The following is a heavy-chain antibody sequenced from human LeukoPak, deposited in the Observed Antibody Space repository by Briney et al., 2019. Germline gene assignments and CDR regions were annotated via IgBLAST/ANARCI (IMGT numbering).Heavy chain of an antibody. V-gene: IGHV1-2*02. Sequence: AASVKVSCKASGYTFSDYAIHWVRQAPGQGLEWMGWINPHSGGTSFARKFQGRVTMTRDASITAAYMDLNSLRSDDTAVYYCARARTDSSTFYFAYWGQGTLVTVSS. CDR2: INPHSGGT. CDR1: GYTFSDYA. CDR3: ARARTDSSTFYFAY. D-gene: IGHD6-13*01. J-gene: IGHJ4*02.